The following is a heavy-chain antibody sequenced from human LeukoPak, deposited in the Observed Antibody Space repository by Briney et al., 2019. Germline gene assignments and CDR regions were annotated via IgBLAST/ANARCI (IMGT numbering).Heavy chain of an antibody. Sequence: PSETLSLTCTVSGGSISSGGYCWSWIRQHPGKGLEWIGYIYYSGSTYYSPSLKSRVTISVDTSKNQFSLKLSSVTAADTAVYYCARDEARSVSWGQGTLVTVSS. CDR2: IYYSGST. V-gene: IGHV4-31*03. J-gene: IGHJ5*02. CDR3: ARDEARSVS. D-gene: IGHD3-3*01. CDR1: GGSISSGGYC.